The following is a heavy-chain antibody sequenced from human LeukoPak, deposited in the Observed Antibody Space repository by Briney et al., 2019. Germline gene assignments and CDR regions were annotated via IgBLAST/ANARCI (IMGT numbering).Heavy chain of an antibody. Sequence: GGSLRLSCAASGFTFSDYIMNWVRQAPGKGLEWVSYISSSSGPTIYYADSVKGRFTISRDNAKNSLYLQMNSLRAEDTAVYYCARADSSGWYFDFWGQGALVTVSS. CDR1: GFTFSDYI. V-gene: IGHV3-48*01. CDR2: ISSSSGPTI. J-gene: IGHJ4*02. CDR3: ARADSSGWYFDF. D-gene: IGHD6-19*01.